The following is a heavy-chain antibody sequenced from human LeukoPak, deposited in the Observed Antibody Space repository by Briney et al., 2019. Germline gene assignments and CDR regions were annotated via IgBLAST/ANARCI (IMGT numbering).Heavy chain of an antibody. D-gene: IGHD6-6*01. J-gene: IGHJ4*02. CDR2: ISSSSSYI. CDR3: ARDAGGYSSSRFDY. CDR1: GFTFSSYS. V-gene: IGHV3-21*01. Sequence: PGRSLRLSCAASGFTFSSYSMNWVRQAPGKGLEWVSSISSSSSYIYYADSVKGRFTISRDNAKNSLYLQMNGLRAEDTAVYYCARDAGGYSSSRFDYWGQGTLVTVSS.